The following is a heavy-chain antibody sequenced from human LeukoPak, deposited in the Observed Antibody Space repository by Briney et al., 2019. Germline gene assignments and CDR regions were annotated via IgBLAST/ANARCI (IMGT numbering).Heavy chain of an antibody. CDR1: GGAFRGYY. Sequence: PSGTPSPTLGVFGGAFRGYYWGWIRPPPREGPELVGEINHSGSTNYNPSLKSRVTISVDTSKNQFSLKLSSVTAADTAVYYCARLRIGSGRKAIDYWGQGTRVTVSS. D-gene: IGHD3-10*01. J-gene: IGHJ4*02. CDR3: ARLRIGSGRKAIDY. V-gene: IGHV4-34*01. CDR2: INHSGST.